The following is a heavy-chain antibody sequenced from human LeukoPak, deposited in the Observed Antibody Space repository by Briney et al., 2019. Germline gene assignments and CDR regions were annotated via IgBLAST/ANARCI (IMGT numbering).Heavy chain of an antibody. CDR2: IRNDASKT. J-gene: IGHJ5*02. Sequence: GGSLRLSCAASGFSFSSVGMHWVRQAPGKGLDWVAYIRNDASKTYYADSVKGRFSISRDNSKNTVYLQMNNLLPEDTAVYYCAKRAGSAWSAGAWGQGTLATVSS. CDR3: AKRAGSAWSAGA. V-gene: IGHV3-30*02. D-gene: IGHD3-10*01. CDR1: GFSFSSVG.